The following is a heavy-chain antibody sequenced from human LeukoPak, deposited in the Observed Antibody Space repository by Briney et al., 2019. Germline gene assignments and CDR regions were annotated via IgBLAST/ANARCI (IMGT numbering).Heavy chain of an antibody. CDR3: AKNVRWSTFDY. D-gene: IGHD4-17*01. CDR1: GFTFSSYA. CDR2: ISGSGDST. J-gene: IGHJ4*02. Sequence: GGSLRLSCAASGFTFSSYAMSWVRQAPGKGLEWVSAISGSGDSTYYTDSVKGRFTISRDNSKNTLYLQMNSLRAEDTAVYYCAKNVRWSTFDYWGQGTLVTVSS. V-gene: IGHV3-23*01.